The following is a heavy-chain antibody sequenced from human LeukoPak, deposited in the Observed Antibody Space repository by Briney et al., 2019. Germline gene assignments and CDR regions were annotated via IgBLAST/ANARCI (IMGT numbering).Heavy chain of an antibody. J-gene: IGHJ4*02. Sequence: ASVKVSCKTSGYTFTNYDINWVRQAPGQGLEWVGIINIPSGGSTSYGQKFQGRVTMTRDTSTSTVYMELSSLRSEDTAVYYCTRELGGSYNDYWGQGTPVTVSS. CDR3: TRELGGSYNDY. CDR2: INIPSGGST. CDR1: GYTFTNYD. D-gene: IGHD1-26*01. V-gene: IGHV1-46*01.